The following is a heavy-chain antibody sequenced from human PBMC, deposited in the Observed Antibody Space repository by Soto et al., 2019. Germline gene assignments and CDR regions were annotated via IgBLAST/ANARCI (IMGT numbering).Heavy chain of an antibody. J-gene: IGHJ3*02. Sequence: EVQLLESGGGLVQPGGSLRLSCAASRFPFDSYAMSWVRQAPGKGLEWVSAISGSGGATYYAGSVKGRFTISRDNSKDTLYLHMNILRAEDKAVYHCAKDLAAGDPRAFDIWGQGTMVTVSS. CDR1: RFPFDSYA. V-gene: IGHV3-23*01. CDR3: AKDLAAGDPRAFDI. CDR2: ISGSGGAT. D-gene: IGHD2-15*01.